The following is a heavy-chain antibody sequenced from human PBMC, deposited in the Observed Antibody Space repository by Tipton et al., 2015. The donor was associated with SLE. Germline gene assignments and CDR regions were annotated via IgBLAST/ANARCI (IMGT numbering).Heavy chain of an antibody. V-gene: IGHV4-31*03. Sequence: TLSLNCTVSGGSISSGGYYWSWIRQHPGKGRDWIGYIYYSGSTYYNTSLKSRVTISVDTSKNQFSLKLSSVTAADTAGYYCARVPPDWGGDYCMDVWGKGTTVTVSS. J-gene: IGHJ6*03. D-gene: IGHD7-27*01. CDR1: GGSISSGGYY. CDR2: IYYSGST. CDR3: ARVPPDWGGDYCMDV.